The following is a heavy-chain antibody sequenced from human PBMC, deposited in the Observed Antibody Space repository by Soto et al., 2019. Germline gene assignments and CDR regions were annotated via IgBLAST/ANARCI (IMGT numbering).Heavy chain of an antibody. V-gene: IGHV3-30-3*01. Sequence: QVQLVESGGGVVQPGRSLRLSCAASGFTFSSYAMHWVRQAPGKGLEWVAVISYDGSNKYYADSVKGRFTISRDNSKNTLYLQMNSLSAEDTAVYYCARAQLGGYSYGYHAYYYGMDVWGQGTTVTVSS. D-gene: IGHD5-18*01. J-gene: IGHJ6*02. CDR2: ISYDGSNK. CDR1: GFTFSSYA. CDR3: ARAQLGGYSYGYHAYYYGMDV.